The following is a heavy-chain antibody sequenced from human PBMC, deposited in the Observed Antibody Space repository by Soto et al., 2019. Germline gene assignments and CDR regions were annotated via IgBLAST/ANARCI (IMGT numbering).Heavy chain of an antibody. J-gene: IGHJ4*02. V-gene: IGHV1-69*13. CDR3: ARKGSSSPGPHRFDY. CDR2: VIPIFGTA. Sequence: ASVKVSCKASGGTFSSYAISWVRQAPGQGLEWMGGVIPIFGTANYAQKFQGRVTITADESTSTAYMELSSLRSEDTAVYYCARKGSSSPGPHRFDYWGQGTLVTVSS. D-gene: IGHD6-6*01. CDR1: GGTFSSYA.